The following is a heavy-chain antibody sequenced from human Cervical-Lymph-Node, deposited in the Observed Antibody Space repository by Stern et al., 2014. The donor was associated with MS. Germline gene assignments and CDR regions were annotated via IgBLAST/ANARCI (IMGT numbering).Heavy chain of an antibody. CDR3: ARNHFGDYFYDY. CDR2: IYTSGST. V-gene: IGHV4-4*07. Sequence: QLQLQESGPRLVKPSETLSLICSVSGGSMKSYYWSWIRQPAGKGLEWIGRIYTSGSTNYNSSLMSRVIMSVDTSKGQFSLQLTSVTAADTAVYYCARNHFGDYFYDYWGQGTLVTVSS. J-gene: IGHJ4*02. CDR1: GGSMKSYY. D-gene: IGHD2-21*02.